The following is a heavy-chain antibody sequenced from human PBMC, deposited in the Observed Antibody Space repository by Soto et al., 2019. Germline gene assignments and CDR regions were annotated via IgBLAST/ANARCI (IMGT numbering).Heavy chain of an antibody. CDR1: GGTFSSYA. Sequence: QVQLVQSGAEVKKPGSSVKVSCKASGGTFSSYAISWVRQAPGQGLEWMGGIIPIFGTANYAQKFRGRVTITADESTSTAYMELSSLRSEDTAVYYCARDPDCSSTSCYSWFDPWGQGTLVTVSS. V-gene: IGHV1-69*01. J-gene: IGHJ5*02. CDR2: IIPIFGTA. CDR3: ARDPDCSSTSCYSWFDP. D-gene: IGHD2-2*01.